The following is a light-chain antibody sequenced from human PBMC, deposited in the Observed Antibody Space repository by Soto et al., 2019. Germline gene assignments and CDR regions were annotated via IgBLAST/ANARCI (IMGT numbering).Light chain of an antibody. V-gene: IGKV3-20*01. CDR3: QQYGSSPLT. CDR2: GTS. J-gene: IGKJ4*01. CDR1: QSVTSSY. Sequence: ETVLTQSPGTLSLSPGERATLSCRASQSVTSSYLAWYQQRPGQAPRLLIYGTSSRATGIPDRFSGSGSGTDFTLTISRLEPDDFAVYYCQQYGSSPLTFGGGTKVDI.